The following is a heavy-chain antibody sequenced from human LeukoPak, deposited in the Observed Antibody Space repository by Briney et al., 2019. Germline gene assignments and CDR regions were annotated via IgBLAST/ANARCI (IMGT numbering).Heavy chain of an antibody. CDR1: GFTFSGYG. CDR2: IWYDGSNK. CDR3: ARDPYSYGSNDDAFDI. Sequence: GGSLRLSCAASGFTFSGYGMHWVRQAPGKGLEWVAVIWYDGSNKYYADSVKGRFTISRDNSKNTPYLQMNSLRAEDTAVYYCARDPYSYGSNDDAFDIWGQGTMVTVSS. V-gene: IGHV3-33*01. J-gene: IGHJ3*02. D-gene: IGHD3-10*01.